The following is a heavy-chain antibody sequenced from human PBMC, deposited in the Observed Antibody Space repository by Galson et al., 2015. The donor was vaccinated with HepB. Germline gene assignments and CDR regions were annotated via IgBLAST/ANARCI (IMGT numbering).Heavy chain of an antibody. D-gene: IGHD6-13*01. J-gene: IGHJ4*02. CDR3: ARDSSSWDFDY. V-gene: IGHV3-7*03. CDR1: GFTFSDSY. CDR2: IKQDGSEK. Sequence: SLRLSCAASGFTFSDSYMSWIRQAPGTGLEWVANIKQDGSEKYYVVSVKGRFTISRDNVKNSLYLQMNSLRAEDTAVYYCARDSSSWDFDYWGQGTLVTVSS.